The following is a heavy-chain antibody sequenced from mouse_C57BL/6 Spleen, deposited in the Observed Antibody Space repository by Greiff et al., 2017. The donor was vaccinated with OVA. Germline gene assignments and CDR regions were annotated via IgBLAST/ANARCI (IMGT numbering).Heavy chain of an antibody. CDR2: INPSNGGT. CDR3: ARGLFTTPLYFDV. V-gene: IGHV1-53*01. CDR1: GYTFTSYW. Sequence: QVQLQQPGTELVKPGASVKLSCKASGYTFTSYWMHWVKQRPGQGLEWIGNINPSNGGTNYNEKFKSKATLTVDKSSTTAYMQLSILTSAYSAVYYCARGLFTTPLYFDVWGTGTTVTVSS. J-gene: IGHJ1*03. D-gene: IGHD1-1*01.